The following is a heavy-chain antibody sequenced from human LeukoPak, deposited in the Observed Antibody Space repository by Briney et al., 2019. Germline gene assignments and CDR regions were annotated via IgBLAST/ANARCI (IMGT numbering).Heavy chain of an antibody. V-gene: IGHV1-18*01. CDR2: ISAYNGNT. CDR3: ARDRAAEVRGVNDY. CDR1: GYTFTSYG. D-gene: IGHD3-10*01. Sequence: GASVKVSCKASGYTFTSYGISWVRQAPGQGLEWMRWISAYNGNTNYAQKLQGRVTMTTDTSTSTAYMELRSLRSDDTAVYYCARDRAAEVRGVNDYWGQGTLVTVSS. J-gene: IGHJ4*02.